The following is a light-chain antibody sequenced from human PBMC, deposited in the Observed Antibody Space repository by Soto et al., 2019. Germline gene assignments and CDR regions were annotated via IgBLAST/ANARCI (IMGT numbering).Light chain of an antibody. CDR2: DAS. CDR3: QQRSNL. V-gene: IGKV3-11*01. Sequence: EIVLTQSPATLSLSPGERATLSCRASRSVSSYLAWYQQKPGQAPRLLIYDASNRATGIPARFSGSGSGTDFTLTISSLEPEDFAVYYCQQRSNLFGQGTRLEIK. J-gene: IGKJ5*01. CDR1: RSVSSY.